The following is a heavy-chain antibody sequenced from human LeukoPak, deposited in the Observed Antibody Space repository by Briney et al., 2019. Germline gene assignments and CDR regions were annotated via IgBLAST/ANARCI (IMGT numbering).Heavy chain of an antibody. V-gene: IGHV3-66*01. Sequence: PGGSLRLSCAASGFSVSHKFMDWVRQAPGKGLEWVSVIYTSGKTDYADSVKGRFTISRDNSKNTLFLQMNSLRGADTAVYYCVTEEVTAGAFDFWGQGTMVTVSS. D-gene: IGHD2-21*02. CDR1: GFSVSHKF. J-gene: IGHJ3*01. CDR3: VTEEVTAGAFDF. CDR2: IYTSGKT.